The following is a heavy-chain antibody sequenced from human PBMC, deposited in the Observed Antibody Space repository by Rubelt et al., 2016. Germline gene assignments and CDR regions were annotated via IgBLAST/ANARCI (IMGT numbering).Heavy chain of an antibody. J-gene: IGHJ4*02. Sequence: QLQLQESGPGLVKPSEALSLTCTVSGGSISSYYWSWIRQHPGKGLAWVGCFFAGGSTSSNPSLKSRISISVDTVKNQFSLRRSVVTAADTAVYYCAGKGRSSVGHFDCWGQGILVTVSS. CDR1: GGSISSYY. CDR3: AGKGRSSVGHFDC. V-gene: IGHV4-59*06. CDR2: FFAGGST.